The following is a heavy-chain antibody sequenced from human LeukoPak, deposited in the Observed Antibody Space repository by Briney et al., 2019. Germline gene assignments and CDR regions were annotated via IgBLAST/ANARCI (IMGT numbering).Heavy chain of an antibody. D-gene: IGHD5-18*01. CDR3: ARGPDLGCIQLWLKSNWFDP. Sequence: ASVKVSCKASGYTFTGYYMHWVRQAPGQGLEWMGWINPNSGGTNYAQKFQGRVTMTRDTSISTAYMELSRLRSDDTAVYYCARGPDLGCIQLWLKSNWFDPWGQGTLVTVSS. V-gene: IGHV1-2*02. J-gene: IGHJ5*02. CDR1: GYTFTGYY. CDR2: INPNSGGT.